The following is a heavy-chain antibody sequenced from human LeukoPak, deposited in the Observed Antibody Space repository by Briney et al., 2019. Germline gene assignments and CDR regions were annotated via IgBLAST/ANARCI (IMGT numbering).Heavy chain of an antibody. CDR3: ARRPLSDYGDYYFDY. D-gene: IGHD4-17*01. CDR1: GYSFTSYW. J-gene: IGHJ4*02. V-gene: IGHV5-51*01. Sequence: GESLKISCKGSGYSFTSYWIGWVRQVPGKGLEWMGIIYPGDPETRYRPSFQGQVTISADKSTSTAYLQWSSLKASDTAMYYCARRPLSDYGDYYFDYWGQGTLVTVSS. CDR2: IYPGDPET.